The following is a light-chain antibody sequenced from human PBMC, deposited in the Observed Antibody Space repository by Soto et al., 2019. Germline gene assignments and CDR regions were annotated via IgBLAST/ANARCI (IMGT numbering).Light chain of an antibody. CDR1: SSDVCGYNY. J-gene: IGLJ1*01. Sequence: QSVLTQPASVSGSPGQSITISCTGASSDVCGYNYVSWYQQHPGKAPKFMIYDVSNRPSGVSNRFSGSKSDNTASLTISGLQAEDVSYYYCSSSTTSNTPLLVFVTVSIVTVL. CDR3: SSSTTSNTPLLV. CDR2: DVS. V-gene: IGLV2-14*01.